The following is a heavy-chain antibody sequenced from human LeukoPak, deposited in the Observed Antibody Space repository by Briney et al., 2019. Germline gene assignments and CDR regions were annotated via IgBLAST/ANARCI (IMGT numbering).Heavy chain of an antibody. J-gene: IGHJ5*02. CDR2: IIPILGIA. Sequence: ASVKVSCKASGGTFSSYTISWVRQAPGQGLEWMGRIIPILGIANYAQKFQGRVTITAGKSTSTAYMELSSLRSEDTAVYYCARGYCSSTSCYLYWFDPWGQGTLVTVSS. CDR1: GGTFSSYT. D-gene: IGHD2-2*01. V-gene: IGHV1-69*02. CDR3: ARGYCSSTSCYLYWFDP.